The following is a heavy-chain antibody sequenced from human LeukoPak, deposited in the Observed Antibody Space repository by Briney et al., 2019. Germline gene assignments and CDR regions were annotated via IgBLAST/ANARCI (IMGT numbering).Heavy chain of an antibody. J-gene: IGHJ4*02. CDR1: GFTFSSYA. Sequence: GGSLRLSCAASGFTFSSYAMSWVRQAPGKGLEWVSSISSSSSYIYYADSVKGRFTISRDNAKNSLYLQMNSLRAEDTAVYYCATLVVKAGTYFDYWGQGTLVTVSS. V-gene: IGHV3-21*01. CDR3: ATLVVKAGTYFDY. D-gene: IGHD6-13*01. CDR2: ISSSSSYI.